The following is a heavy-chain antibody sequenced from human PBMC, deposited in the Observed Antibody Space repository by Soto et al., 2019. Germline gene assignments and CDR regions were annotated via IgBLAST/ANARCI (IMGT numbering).Heavy chain of an antibody. CDR3: ARQYTERWLQWPRYNWFDP. CDR2: IYYSGST. Sequence: QLQLQESGPGLVKPSETLSLTCTVSGGSISSSSYYWGWIRQPPGKGLEWIGSIYYSGSTYYNPSLKSRVTISVDTSKNQFSLKLSSVTAADTAVYYCARQYTERWLQWPRYNWFDPWGQGTLVTVSS. CDR1: GGSISSSSYY. V-gene: IGHV4-39*01. D-gene: IGHD5-12*01. J-gene: IGHJ5*02.